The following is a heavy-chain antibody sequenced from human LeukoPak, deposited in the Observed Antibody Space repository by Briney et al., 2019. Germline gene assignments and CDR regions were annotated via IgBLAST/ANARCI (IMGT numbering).Heavy chain of an antibody. CDR3: AREISLGPYSGSYQGDDY. CDR2: INTNTGNP. J-gene: IGHJ4*02. D-gene: IGHD1-26*01. Sequence: GASVKVSCKASGYTFTSYAMNWVRQAPGQGLEWMGWINTNTGNPTYAQGFTGRFVFSLDTSVSTAYLQISSLKAEDTAVYYCAREISLGPYSGSYQGDDYWGQGTLVTVSS. V-gene: IGHV7-4-1*02. CDR1: GYTFTSYA.